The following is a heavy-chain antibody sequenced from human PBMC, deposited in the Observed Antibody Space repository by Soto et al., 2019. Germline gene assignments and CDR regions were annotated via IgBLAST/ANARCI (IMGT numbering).Heavy chain of an antibody. CDR1: GGSISSGDYY. Sequence: SETLSLTCTVSGGSISSGDYYWSWIRQPPGKGLEWIGYIYYSGSTYDNPSVKSRVTISVDTSKNQFSLKLSSVTAADTAVYYCAREGYYYGSGSYYREPWGQGTLVTVSS. D-gene: IGHD3-10*01. J-gene: IGHJ5*02. CDR3: AREGYYYGSGSYYREP. CDR2: IYYSGST. V-gene: IGHV4-30-4*01.